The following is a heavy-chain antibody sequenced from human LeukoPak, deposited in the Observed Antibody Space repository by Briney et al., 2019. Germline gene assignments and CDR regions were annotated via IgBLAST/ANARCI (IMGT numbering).Heavy chain of an antibody. CDR3: AKGNSIAAAGY. CDR2: INPNNGGT. D-gene: IGHD6-13*01. Sequence: ASVKVSCKASGYTFTGYYMHWVRQAPGQGLEWMGWINPNNGGTKHAQKFQGRVTMTRDTSISTAYMELSRLRSDDTVMYYCAKGNSIAAAGYWGQGTLVTVSS. CDR1: GYTFTGYY. J-gene: IGHJ4*02. V-gene: IGHV1-2*02.